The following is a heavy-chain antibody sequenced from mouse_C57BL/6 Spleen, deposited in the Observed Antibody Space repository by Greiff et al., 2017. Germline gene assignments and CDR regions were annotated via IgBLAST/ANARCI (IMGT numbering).Heavy chain of an antibody. CDR3: AMITTVVARAMDY. D-gene: IGHD1-1*01. Sequence: VPLQQPGAELVMPGASVKLSCKASGYTFPSYWLHWVKQRPGQGLEWIGEIDPSDSYTNYNQKFKGKSTLTVDKSSSTAYMQLSSLTSEDSAVYDCAMITTVVARAMDYWGQGTSVTVSS. V-gene: IGHV1-69*01. CDR2: IDPSDSYT. J-gene: IGHJ4*01. CDR1: GYTFPSYW.